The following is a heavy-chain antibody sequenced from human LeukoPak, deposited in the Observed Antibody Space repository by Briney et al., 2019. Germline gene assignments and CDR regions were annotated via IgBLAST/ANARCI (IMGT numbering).Heavy chain of an antibody. CDR3: ARDPTGASV. J-gene: IGHJ6*04. D-gene: IGHD1-14*01. CDR1: GFSVSNNY. V-gene: IGHV3-53*01. Sequence: GGSLRLSCAASGFSVSNNYISWVRQPPGKGLEWISVIYAGGSTFYTDSVKGRFTTSRDNSKNTVYLQMDRLTPDDTTVYYCARDPTGASVWGRGTTVTVSS. CDR2: IYAGGST.